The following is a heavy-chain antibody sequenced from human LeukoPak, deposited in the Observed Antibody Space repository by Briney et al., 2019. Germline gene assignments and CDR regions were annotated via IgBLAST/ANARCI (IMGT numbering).Heavy chain of an antibody. D-gene: IGHD4-17*01. CDR1: GFTFSSYG. V-gene: IGHV3-48*01. J-gene: IGHJ4*02. CDR3: ARGYYGDYLFDC. CDR2: ISGSSSTI. Sequence: GGSLRLSCAASGFTFSSYGMPWVRQAPGKGLEWVSYISGSSSTIYYADSVKGRFTISRDNAKNSLYLQMNSLRAEDTAVYYCARGYYGDYLFDCWGQGTLVTVSS.